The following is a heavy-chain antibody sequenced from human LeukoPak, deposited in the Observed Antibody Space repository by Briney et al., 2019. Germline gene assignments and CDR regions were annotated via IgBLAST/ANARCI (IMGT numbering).Heavy chain of an antibody. V-gene: IGHV5-51*01. CDR1: GYSFTSYW. CDR2: IYPGDSDT. Sequence: GESLKISCEGSGYSFTSYWIGWVRQMPGKGLEWMGIIYPGDSDTRYSPSFQGQVTISADKSINTAYLQWSSLKASDTAIYYCARVYGLLLRPYFDYWGQGTLVTVSS. J-gene: IGHJ4*02. D-gene: IGHD1-26*01. CDR3: ARVYGLLLRPYFDY.